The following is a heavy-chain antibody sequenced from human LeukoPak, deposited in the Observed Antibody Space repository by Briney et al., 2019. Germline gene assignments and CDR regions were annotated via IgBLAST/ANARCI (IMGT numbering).Heavy chain of an antibody. Sequence: ASVKVSCKASGYTFTSYGISWVRQAPGQGLEWMGWISAYNGNTNYAQKLQGRVTMTTDTSTSIAYMELRSLRSDDTAVYYCARLIFIAVAGSFDYWGQGTLVTVSS. CDR1: GYTFTSYG. V-gene: IGHV1-18*01. J-gene: IGHJ4*02. CDR2: ISAYNGNT. D-gene: IGHD6-19*01. CDR3: ARLIFIAVAGSFDY.